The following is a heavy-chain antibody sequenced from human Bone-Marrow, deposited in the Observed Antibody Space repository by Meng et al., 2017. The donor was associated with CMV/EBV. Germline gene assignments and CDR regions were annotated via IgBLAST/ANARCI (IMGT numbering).Heavy chain of an antibody. CDR1: GFTFSNAW. J-gene: IGHJ6*02. Sequence: GGSLRLSCAASGFTFSNAWMSWVRQAPGKGLEWVGRIKSKTDGGTTDYAAPVKGRFTISRDDSKNTLYLQMNSLKTEDTAVYYCARVSTSYHTPGMDVWGQGTTVTVSS. CDR3: ARVSTSYHTPGMDV. V-gene: IGHV3-15*01. D-gene: IGHD2-2*02. CDR2: IKSKTDGGTT.